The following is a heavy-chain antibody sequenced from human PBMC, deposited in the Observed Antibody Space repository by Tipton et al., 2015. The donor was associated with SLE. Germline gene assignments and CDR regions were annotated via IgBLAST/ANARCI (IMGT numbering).Heavy chain of an antibody. D-gene: IGHD1-26*01. J-gene: IGHJ4*02. V-gene: IGHV4-34*01. CDR2: INHSGST. Sequence: LRLSCSVYDGSFSGYYWTWIRQPPGKGLEWIGEINHSGSTNYNPSLKSRVTISIDTSKNQFSLKLRSVTAADTAMYYCAREGEGPDFWGQGTLVTVSS. CDR3: AREGEGPDF. CDR1: DGSFSGYY.